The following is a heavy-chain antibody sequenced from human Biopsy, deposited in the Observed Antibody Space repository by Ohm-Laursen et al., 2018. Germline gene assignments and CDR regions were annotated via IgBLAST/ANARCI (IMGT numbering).Heavy chain of an antibody. CDR2: IYNSETT. J-gene: IGHJ5*02. Sequence: GTLSLTCAVYGGTYSGYYWSWIRQPPGKGLEWIGSIYNSETTFYNPSLKSRVAISVDTSTNQFSLKVSSVTAADTALYYCARHPTGFWFDPWGHGTLVTVSS. V-gene: IGHV4-34*01. CDR3: ARHPTGFWFDP. CDR1: GGTYSGYY.